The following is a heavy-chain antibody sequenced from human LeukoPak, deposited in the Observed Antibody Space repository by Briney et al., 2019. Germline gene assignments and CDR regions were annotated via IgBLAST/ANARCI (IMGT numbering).Heavy chain of an antibody. CDR3: ARLIRDIVVVPAAPLDY. Sequence: GESLKISCKGSGYSLTSYWIGWVRQMPGKGLEWTGIIYPGDSDTRYSPSFQGQVTISADKSISTAYLQWSSLKASDTAMYYCARLIRDIVVVPAAPLDYWGQGTLVTVSS. D-gene: IGHD2-2*01. CDR2: IYPGDSDT. J-gene: IGHJ4*02. CDR1: GYSLTSYW. V-gene: IGHV5-51*01.